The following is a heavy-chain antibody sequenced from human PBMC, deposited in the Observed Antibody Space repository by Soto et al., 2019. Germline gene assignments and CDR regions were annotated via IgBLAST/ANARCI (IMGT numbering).Heavy chain of an antibody. CDR2: ISSSGSTI. CDR1: GFTFSDYY. J-gene: IGHJ4*02. D-gene: IGHD5-12*01. V-gene: IGHV3-11*01. CDR3: ARGRRGYDSLGPYY. Sequence: QVQLVESGGGLVKPGGSLRXXCAASGFTFSDYYMSWIRQAPGKGLEWVSYISSSGSTIYYADSVKGRFTXXXXXXXXXXXXXXXXXXXEDTAVYYCARGRRGYDSLGPYYWGQGTLVTVSS.